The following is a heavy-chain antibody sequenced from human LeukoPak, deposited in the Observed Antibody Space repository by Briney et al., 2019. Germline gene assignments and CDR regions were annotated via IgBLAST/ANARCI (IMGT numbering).Heavy chain of an antibody. CDR1: GYTFTSYD. V-gene: IGHV1-8*01. J-gene: IGHJ4*02. CDR3: ARRPSKKYYDILTGYYPFDY. Sequence: ASVKVSCKASGYTFTSYDINWVRQATGQGLEWMGWMNPNSGNTGYAQKFQGRVTITRNTSISTAYMELSSLRSEDTAVYYCARRPSKKYYDILTGYYPFDYWGQGTLVTVSS. CDR2: MNPNSGNT. D-gene: IGHD3-9*01.